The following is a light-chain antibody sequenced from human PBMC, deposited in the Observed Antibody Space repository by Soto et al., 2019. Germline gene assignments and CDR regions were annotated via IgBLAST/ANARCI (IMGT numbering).Light chain of an antibody. CDR3: MQALQTPWT. J-gene: IGKJ1*01. CDR2: LGS. CDR1: QSLLHSNGYNY. Sequence: DIVMTQSPLSLSVTPGQPGSISCKSSQSLLHSNGYNYLDWYLQKPGQSPQLLIYLGSNRASGVPDRFSGSGSGTDFTLKISRVEAEDVGVYYCMQALQTPWTFGQGTKVEIK. V-gene: IGKV2-28*01.